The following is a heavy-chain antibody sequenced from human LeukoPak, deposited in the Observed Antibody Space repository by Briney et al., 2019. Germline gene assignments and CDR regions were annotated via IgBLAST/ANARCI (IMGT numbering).Heavy chain of an antibody. Sequence: SVKVSCKASGGTFSSYAINWVRQAPGQGLEWMGGIIPIFGTSNYARKFQGRVTITADESTSTVYMELSSLRSDDTAIYYCAFEGYNYGYNWGQGTLVTVSS. J-gene: IGHJ4*02. CDR2: IIPIFGTS. CDR1: GGTFSSYA. D-gene: IGHD5-18*01. CDR3: AFEGYNYGYN. V-gene: IGHV1-69*13.